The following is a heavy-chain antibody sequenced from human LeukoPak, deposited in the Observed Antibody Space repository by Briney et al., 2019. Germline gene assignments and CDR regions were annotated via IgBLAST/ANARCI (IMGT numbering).Heavy chain of an antibody. Sequence: SETLSLTCAVYGGSFSGYYWSLIRQPPGKGLEWIGESNHSGSTNYNPSLKSRVTISVDTSKNQFSLKLSSVTAADTAVYYCARKSILTSGRKPYDYWDQGALVTVSS. V-gene: IGHV4-34*01. J-gene: IGHJ4*02. CDR1: GGSFSGYY. CDR3: ARKSILTSGRKPYDY. D-gene: IGHD2-15*01. CDR2: SNHSGST.